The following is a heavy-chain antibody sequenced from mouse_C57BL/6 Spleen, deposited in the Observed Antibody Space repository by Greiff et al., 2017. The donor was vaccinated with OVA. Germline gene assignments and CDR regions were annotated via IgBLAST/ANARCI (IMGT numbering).Heavy chain of an antibody. CDR3: TTAAQATWGDY. Sequence: VQLQQSGAELVRPGASVKLSCTASGFNIKDDYMHWVKQRPEQGLEWIGWIDPENGATEYASKFQGKATITADTSSNTAYLQLSSLTSEDTAVYCCTTAAQATWGDYWGQGTSVTVSS. CDR2: IDPENGAT. J-gene: IGHJ4*01. D-gene: IGHD3-2*02. V-gene: IGHV14-4*01. CDR1: GFNIKDDY.